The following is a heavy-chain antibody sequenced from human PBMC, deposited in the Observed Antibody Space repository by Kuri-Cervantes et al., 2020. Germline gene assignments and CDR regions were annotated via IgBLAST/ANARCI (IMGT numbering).Heavy chain of an antibody. CDR1: GYTFTGYY. D-gene: IGHD6-19*01. J-gene: IGHJ4*02. CDR3: ASGPLGAVAGRSLDY. Sequence: ASVKVSCKASGYTFTGYYMHWVRQAPGQGLEWMGWIHPNSGGTNYAQMFQGRVTITRDTSASTVYMEVRTLRSEDTAVYYCASGPLGAVAGRSLDYWGQGTLVTVSS. V-gene: IGHV1-2*02. CDR2: IHPNSGGT.